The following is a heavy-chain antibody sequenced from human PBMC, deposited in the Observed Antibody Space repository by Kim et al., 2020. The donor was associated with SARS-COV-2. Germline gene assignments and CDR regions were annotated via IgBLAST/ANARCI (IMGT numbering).Heavy chain of an antibody. V-gene: IGHV4-34*01. J-gene: IGHJ4*02. CDR3: ARGVYLVAGGGYYFAS. Sequence: SETLSLTSAVDGGPLIGYPSTWIRQTPANGLEWIGEISHIGNTHYNPSLTSRVTISRDTSKTHFSLNLTSVTAADTAVYYCARGVYLVAGGGYYFASCGPGPLVTGSS. CDR2: ISHIGNT. D-gene: IGHD3-10*01. CDR1: GGPLIGYP.